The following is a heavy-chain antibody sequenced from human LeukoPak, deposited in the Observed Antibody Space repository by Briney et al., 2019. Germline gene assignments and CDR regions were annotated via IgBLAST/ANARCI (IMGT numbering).Heavy chain of an antibody. J-gene: IGHJ6*03. CDR2: INHSGST. CDR3: ARHVTVTTKMVYYYYMDV. V-gene: IGHV4-34*01. Sequence: PSETLSLTCAVYGGSFSGYYWSWIRQPPGKGLEWIGEINHSGSTNYNPSLKSRVTISVDTSKNQFSLKLSSVTAADTAVYYCARHVTVTTKMVYYYYMDVWGKGTTVTISS. CDR1: GGSFSGYY. D-gene: IGHD4-17*01.